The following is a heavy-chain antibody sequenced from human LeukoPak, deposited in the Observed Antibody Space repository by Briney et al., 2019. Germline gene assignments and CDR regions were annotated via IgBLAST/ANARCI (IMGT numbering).Heavy chain of an antibody. CDR1: GGSFSGYY. CDR2: INHSGST. V-gene: IGHV4-34*01. D-gene: IGHD6-19*01. Sequence: SSETLSLTCAVYGGSFSGYYWSWIRQPPGKGLEWIGEINHSGSTNYNPSLKSRVTISVDTSKNQSSLKLSSVTAADTAVYYCASRGWLALDYWGQGTLVTVSS. CDR3: ASRGWLALDY. J-gene: IGHJ4*02.